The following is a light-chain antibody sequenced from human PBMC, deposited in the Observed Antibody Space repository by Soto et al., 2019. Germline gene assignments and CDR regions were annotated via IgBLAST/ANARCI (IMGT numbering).Light chain of an antibody. CDR2: EGS. Sequence: QSALTQPASVSGSPGQSITISCTGTSSEVGTYNVFSWYQQNPGKAPKLMIYEGSKRPSGVSDRFSGSKSGNTASLTISGRQAEDEADYYCCSSAGSVVFGGGTKLTVL. CDR3: CSSAGSVV. J-gene: IGLJ2*01. V-gene: IGLV2-23*01. CDR1: SSEVGTYNV.